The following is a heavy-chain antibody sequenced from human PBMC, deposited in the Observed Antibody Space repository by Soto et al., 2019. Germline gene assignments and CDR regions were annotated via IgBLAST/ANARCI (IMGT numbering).Heavy chain of an antibody. CDR2: ISAYNGNT. CDR3: ARGPGGYSSSWSDNEYFQH. V-gene: IGHV1-18*01. J-gene: IGHJ1*01. D-gene: IGHD6-13*01. CDR1: GYTFTSYG. Sequence: ASVKVSCKASGYTFTSYGISWVLQAPGQGLEWMGWISAYNGNTNYAQKLQGRVTMTTDTSTSTAYMELRSLRSDDTAVYYCARGPGGYSSSWSDNEYFQHWGQGTLVTVSS.